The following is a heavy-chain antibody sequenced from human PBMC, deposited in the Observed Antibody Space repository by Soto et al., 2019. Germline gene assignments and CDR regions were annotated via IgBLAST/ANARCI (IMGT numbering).Heavy chain of an antibody. V-gene: IGHV4-34*01. CDR3: ARHFGDYVWGSYYNWFDP. CDR2: INHSGST. Sequence: XGTLTLTCAVYGGSFSGYYWSWIRQPPGKGLEWIGEINHSGSTNYNPSLKSRVTILVDTSKNQFSLKLSSVTAADTAVYYCARHFGDYVWGSYYNWFDPWGQGALVTVSS. CDR1: GGSFSGYY. D-gene: IGHD3-16*01. J-gene: IGHJ5*02.